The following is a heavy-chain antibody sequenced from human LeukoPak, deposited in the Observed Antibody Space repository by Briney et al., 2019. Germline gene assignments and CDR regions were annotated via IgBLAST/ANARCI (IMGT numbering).Heavy chain of an antibody. D-gene: IGHD3-3*01. V-gene: IGHV1-8*01. CDR3: ARVRNNFYDFWSGYYRYYYYYYMDV. J-gene: IGHJ6*03. CDR1: GYTFTSYD. Sequence: ASVKVSSKASGYTFTSYDINWVRQATGQGLEWMGWMNPNSGNTGYAQKFQGRVTMTRNTSISTAYMELSSLRSEDTAVYYCARVRNNFYDFWSGYYRYYYYYYMDVWGKGTTVTVSS. CDR2: MNPNSGNT.